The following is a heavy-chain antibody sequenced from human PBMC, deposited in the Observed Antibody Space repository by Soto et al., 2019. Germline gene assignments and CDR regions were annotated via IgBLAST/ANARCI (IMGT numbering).Heavy chain of an antibody. Sequence: SVKVSCKASGGTFSSYAISWVRQAPGQGLEWMGGIIPIFGTANYAQKFQGRVTITADESTSTAYMELSSLRSEDTAVYYCARELGYYYDRSGYYPFDYWGQGTLVTVSS. J-gene: IGHJ4*02. CDR3: ARELGYYYDRSGYYPFDY. CDR2: IIPIFGTA. CDR1: GGTFSSYA. D-gene: IGHD3-22*01. V-gene: IGHV1-69*13.